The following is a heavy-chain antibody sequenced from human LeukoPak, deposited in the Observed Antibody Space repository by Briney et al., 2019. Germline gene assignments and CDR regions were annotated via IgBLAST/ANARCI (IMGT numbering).Heavy chain of an antibody. D-gene: IGHD6-13*01. CDR3: ARVRLGNSSPYYYGMDV. CDR1: GGTFSSYA. J-gene: IGHJ6*04. CDR2: IIPIFSTT. V-gene: IGHV1-69*13. Sequence: SVKVSCKASGGTFSSYAISWVRQAPGQGLEWMGGIIPIFSTTNYAQKFQGRVTLTADESTSTAYMELRSLRSDDTAVYYCARVRLGNSSPYYYGMDVWGKGTTVTVSS.